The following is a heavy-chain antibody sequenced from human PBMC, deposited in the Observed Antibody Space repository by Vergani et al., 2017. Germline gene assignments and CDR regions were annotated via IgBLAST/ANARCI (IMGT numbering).Heavy chain of an antibody. CDR1: GGSISSSSYY. CDR2: IYYSGST. CDR3: ARRRWLRLLRLPNWFDP. J-gene: IGHJ5*02. V-gene: IGHV4-39*07. Sequence: QVQLQESGPGLVKPSETLSLTCTVSGGSISSSSYYWGWIRQPPGKGLEWIGSIYYSGSTYYNPSLKSRVTISVDTSKNQFSLKLSSVTAADTAVYYCARRRWLRLLRLPNWFDPWGQGTLVTVSS. D-gene: IGHD5-12*01.